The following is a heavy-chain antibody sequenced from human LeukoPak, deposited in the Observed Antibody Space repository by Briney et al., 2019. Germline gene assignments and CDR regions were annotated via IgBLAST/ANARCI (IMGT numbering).Heavy chain of an antibody. V-gene: IGHV4-59*01. J-gene: IGHJ4*02. CDR3: ARAHTSSWYMDY. CDR2: IYSSGST. CDR1: GGSISSYY. Sequence: PSETLSLTCSVSGGSISSYYWSWLRQPPGKGLEWIGYIYSSGSTNYNPSLKSRVTISVDTSENQLSLKLSSVTAADTALYYCARAHTSSWYMDYWGQGTLVTVSS. D-gene: IGHD6-13*01.